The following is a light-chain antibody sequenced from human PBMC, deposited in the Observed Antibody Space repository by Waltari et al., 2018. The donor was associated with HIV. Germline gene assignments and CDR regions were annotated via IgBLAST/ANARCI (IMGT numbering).Light chain of an antibody. CDR3: SSYTNNNTLS. Sequence: QSALTQPAAVSGPPGQSITISCTGASNDIFNYNYVSWYQQHPAKAPKLIMYDVTSRPSGVSNRFSASKSGNTASLTISGLQADDEADYYCSSYTNNNTLSFGGGTKLTVL. CDR1: SNDIFNYNY. J-gene: IGLJ2*01. CDR2: DVT. V-gene: IGLV2-14*03.